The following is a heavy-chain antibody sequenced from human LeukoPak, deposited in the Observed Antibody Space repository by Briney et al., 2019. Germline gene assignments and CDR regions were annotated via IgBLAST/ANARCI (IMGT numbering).Heavy chain of an antibody. CDR3: AGQPMITFGRFDP. Sequence: PSETLSLTCAVYGGSFSGYYWSWIRQPPGKGLEWIGYIYYSGSTNYNPSLKSRVTISADTSKNQFSLKLSSVTAADTAVYYCAGQPMITFGRFDPWGQGTLVTVSS. D-gene: IGHD3-16*01. J-gene: IGHJ5*02. V-gene: IGHV4-59*01. CDR1: GGSFSGYY. CDR2: IYYSGST.